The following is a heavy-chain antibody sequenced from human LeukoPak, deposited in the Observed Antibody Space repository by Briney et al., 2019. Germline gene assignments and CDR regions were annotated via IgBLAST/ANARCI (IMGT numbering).Heavy chain of an antibody. CDR3: AKDGLDYGSGSSASHFDY. CDR1: GFTFSSYG. J-gene: IGHJ4*02. D-gene: IGHD3-10*01. V-gene: IGHV3-23*01. CDR2: ISGSGGST. Sequence: LPGGSLRLSCAASGFTFSSYGMHWVRQAPGKGLEWVSAISGSGGSTYYADSVKGRFTISRDNSKNTLYLQMNSLRAEDTAVYYCAKDGLDYGSGSSASHFDYWGQGTLVTVSS.